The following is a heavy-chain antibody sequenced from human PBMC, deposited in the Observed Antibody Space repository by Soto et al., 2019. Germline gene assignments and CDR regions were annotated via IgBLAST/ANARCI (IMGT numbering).Heavy chain of an antibody. CDR1: GGSFSGYY. CDR2: INHSGST. CDR3: ARGRGRILYYDFWSGYPDNWFDP. Sequence: SETLSLTCAVYGGSFSGYYWSWIRQPPGKGLEWIGEINHSGSTNYNPSLKSRVTISVDTSKNQFSLKLSSVTAADTAVYYCARGRGRILYYDFWSGYPDNWFDPWGQGTLVTVSS. D-gene: IGHD3-3*01. V-gene: IGHV4-34*01. J-gene: IGHJ5*02.